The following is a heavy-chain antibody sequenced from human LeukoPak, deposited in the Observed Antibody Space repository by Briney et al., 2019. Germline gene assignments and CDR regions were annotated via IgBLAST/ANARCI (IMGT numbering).Heavy chain of an antibody. CDR1: GFTFRSYA. CDR2: ISGSGGSI. J-gene: IGHJ3*02. Sequence: GGSLRLSCAAAGFTFRSYAMSWVRQAPGKGLEWVSAISGSGGSIYYADSVKGRFTISRDNSKNTLYLQMNSLRAEDTALYYCAKEGPYSSGWYPDAFDIWGQGTMLTVSS. V-gene: IGHV3-23*01. CDR3: AKEGPYSSGWYPDAFDI. D-gene: IGHD6-19*01.